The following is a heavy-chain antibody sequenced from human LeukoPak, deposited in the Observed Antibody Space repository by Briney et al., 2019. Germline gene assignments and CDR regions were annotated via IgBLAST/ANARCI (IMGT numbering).Heavy chain of an antibody. Sequence: SETLSLTCTVSGGSIRSSTYYWAWIRQPAGKGLEWIGRIYSSGAANYNPSLKSRVTMSVDTSKNHFSLKLTSVTAADTAVYYCARASAYYYGMDVWGQGTTVTVTS. CDR2: IYSSGAA. V-gene: IGHV4-61*02. CDR1: GGSIRSSTYY. CDR3: ARASAYYYGMDV. J-gene: IGHJ6*02.